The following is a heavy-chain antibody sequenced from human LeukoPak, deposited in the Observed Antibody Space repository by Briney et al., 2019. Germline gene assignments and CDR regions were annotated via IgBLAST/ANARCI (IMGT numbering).Heavy chain of an antibody. V-gene: IGHV4-4*09. CDR3: ARLGYYDFWSGGNFDY. CDR1: GGSISSYY. CDR2: IYTSGST. D-gene: IGHD3-3*01. Sequence: SETLSLTCTVSGGSISSYYWSWIRQPPGKGLEWIGYIYTSGSTNYNPSLKSRVTISVDTSKNQFSLKLSSVTAADTAVYYCARLGYYDFWSGGNFDYWGQGTLVTASS. J-gene: IGHJ4*02.